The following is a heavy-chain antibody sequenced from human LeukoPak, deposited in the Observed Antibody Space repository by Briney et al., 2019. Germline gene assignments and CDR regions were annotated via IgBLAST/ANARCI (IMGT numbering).Heavy chain of an antibody. Sequence: GGSLRLSCTASGFTFSDYWMTWVRQAPGKGPEWVANIRQDGSQRYYVDSVRGRFTISRDNAKNSLFLQMNGLRAEDTAVYYCARRGGSSSRRSPIDYWGQGTLVTVSS. CDR1: GFTFSDYW. V-gene: IGHV3-7*01. CDR2: IRQDGSQR. D-gene: IGHD6-6*01. CDR3: ARRGGSSSRRSPIDY. J-gene: IGHJ4*02.